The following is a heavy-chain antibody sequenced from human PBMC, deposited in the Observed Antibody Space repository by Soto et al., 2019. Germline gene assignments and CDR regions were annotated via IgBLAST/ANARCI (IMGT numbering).Heavy chain of an antibody. CDR1: GFTFSSYS. D-gene: IGHD2-15*01. CDR3: ARDPSPAFLSGGSSLVFDI. Sequence: GGSLRLSCAASGFTFSSYSMNWVRQAPGKGLEWVSYISSSSSTIYYADSVKGRFTISRDNAKNSLYLQMNSLRAEDTAVYYCARDPSPAFLSGGSSLVFDIWGQGTMVTVSS. CDR2: ISSSSSTI. V-gene: IGHV3-48*01. J-gene: IGHJ3*02.